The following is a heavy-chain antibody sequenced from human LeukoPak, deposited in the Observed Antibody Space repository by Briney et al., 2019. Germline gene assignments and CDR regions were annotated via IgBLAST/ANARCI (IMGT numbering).Heavy chain of an antibody. Sequence: GASVKVSCKASGGTFSSYAITWVRQAPGQGLEWMGGIIPIFDTANYAQKFQGRVTITADESTSTAYMELSSLRSEDTAVYYCARAFEDSSGYYWNPLDYWGQGTLVTISS. V-gene: IGHV1-69*13. CDR1: GGTFSSYA. J-gene: IGHJ4*02. CDR2: IIPIFDTA. CDR3: ARAFEDSSGYYWNPLDY. D-gene: IGHD3-22*01.